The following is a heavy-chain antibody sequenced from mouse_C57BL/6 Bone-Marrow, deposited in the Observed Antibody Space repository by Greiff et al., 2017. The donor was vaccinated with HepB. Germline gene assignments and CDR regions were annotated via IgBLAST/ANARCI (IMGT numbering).Heavy chain of an antibody. V-gene: IGHV1-18*01. CDR3: ARYYLYAMDY. D-gene: IGHD5-5*01. J-gene: IGHJ4*01. CDR2: INPNNGGT. CDR1: GYTFTDYN. Sequence: VQLQQSGPELVKPGASVKIPCKASGYTFTDYNMDWVKQSHGKSLEWIGDINPNNGGTIYNQKFKGKATLTVDKSSSTAYMELRSLTSEDTAVYYCARYYLYAMDYWGQGTSVTVSS.